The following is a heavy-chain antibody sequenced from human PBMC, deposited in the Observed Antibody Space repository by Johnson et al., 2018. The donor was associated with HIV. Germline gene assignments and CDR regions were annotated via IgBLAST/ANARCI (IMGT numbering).Heavy chain of an antibody. Sequence: VQLVESGGGLIQPGGSLRLSCAASGFTVSSNYMSWVRQAPGKGLEWVSVIYSGGSTYYADSVKGRFTISRDTSKNTLYLQMNSLSSEDTAVYYCARGPAAAALRSFDICGQGTMVTVSS. CDR1: GFTVSSNY. CDR3: ARGPAAAALRSFDI. J-gene: IGHJ3*02. CDR2: IYSGGST. D-gene: IGHD6-13*01. V-gene: IGHV3-53*01.